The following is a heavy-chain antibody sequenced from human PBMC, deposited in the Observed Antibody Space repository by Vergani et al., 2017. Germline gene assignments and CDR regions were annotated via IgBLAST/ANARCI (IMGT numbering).Heavy chain of an antibody. Sequence: EVQLVESGGVVVQPGGSLRLSCAASGFTFDDYTMHWVRQAPGKGLEWVSLISWDGGSTYYADSVKGRFTISRDNSKNSLYLQMNSLRTEDTALYYCAKDIGAAAGYYYYGMDVWGQGITVTVSS. CDR3: AKDIGAAAGYYYYGMDV. J-gene: IGHJ6*02. V-gene: IGHV3-43*01. CDR2: ISWDGGST. CDR1: GFTFDDYT. D-gene: IGHD6-13*01.